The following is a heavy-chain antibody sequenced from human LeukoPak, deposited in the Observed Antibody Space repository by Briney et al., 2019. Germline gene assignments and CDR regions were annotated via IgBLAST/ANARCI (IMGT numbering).Heavy chain of an antibody. CDR1: GFTVSSSY. Sequence: GGSLRLSCAASGFTVSSSYMNWVRQAPGKGLEWASLIYSGGGTYYADSVKGRFTISRDNSKNTLYLQMNSLRAEDTAVYYCARNYYDSSAYYYFDYWGQGTLVTVSS. J-gene: IGHJ4*02. D-gene: IGHD3-22*01. CDR2: IYSGGGT. V-gene: IGHV3-66*01. CDR3: ARNYYDSSAYYYFDY.